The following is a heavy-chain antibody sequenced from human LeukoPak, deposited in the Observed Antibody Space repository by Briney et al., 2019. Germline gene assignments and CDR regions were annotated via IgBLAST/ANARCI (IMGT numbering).Heavy chain of an antibody. Sequence: ASVKVSCKVSGYTFTGYYMHWVRQAPGQGLEWMGWINPNSGGTNYAQKFQGRVTMNRDTSISTAYMELSRLRSDDTAVYYCARLYYDSSGYGKNDYWGQGTLVTVSS. CDR1: GYTFTGYY. CDR2: INPNSGGT. J-gene: IGHJ4*02. CDR3: ARLYYDSSGYGKNDY. V-gene: IGHV1-2*02. D-gene: IGHD3-22*01.